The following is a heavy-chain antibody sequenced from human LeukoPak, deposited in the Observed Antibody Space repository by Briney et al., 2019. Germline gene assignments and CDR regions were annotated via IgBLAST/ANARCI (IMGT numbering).Heavy chain of an antibody. J-gene: IGHJ6*02. Sequence: SETLSLTCAVYGGSFSGYYWSWIRQPPGKGLEWIGEINHSGSTNYNPSLKSRVTISVDTSKNQFSLKLSSVTAADTAVYYCARVRGTIFGVVGSRGPVWSVWGQGTTVTVSS. CDR2: INHSGST. CDR1: GGSFSGYY. CDR3: ARVRGTIFGVVGSRGPVWSV. V-gene: IGHV4-34*01. D-gene: IGHD3-3*01.